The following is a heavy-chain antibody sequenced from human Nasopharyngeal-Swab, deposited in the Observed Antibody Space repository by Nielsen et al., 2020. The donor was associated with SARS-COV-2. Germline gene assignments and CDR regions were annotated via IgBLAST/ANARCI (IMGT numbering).Heavy chain of an antibody. V-gene: IGHV3-48*03. CDR3: ARDGPCDY. CDR1: GFSFNLYE. Sequence: GGSLRLSCASSGFSFNLYEMNWVRQAPGKGLEWVSYISSDGRTIYYADSVKGRFTMSRDNAKNSLYLQMNSLRAEDTAVYYCARDGPCDYWGQGTLVTVSS. CDR2: ISSDGRTI. J-gene: IGHJ4*02.